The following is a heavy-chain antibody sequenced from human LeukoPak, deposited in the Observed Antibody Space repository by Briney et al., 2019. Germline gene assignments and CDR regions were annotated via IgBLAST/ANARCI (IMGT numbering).Heavy chain of an antibody. CDR1: GFTFSSYG. J-gene: IGHJ3*02. V-gene: IGHV3-30*02. Sequence: GGSLRLSCAASGFTFSSYGMHWVRQAPGKGLEWVAFIRYDGSNKYYADSVKGRFTISRDNSKNTLYLQMNSLRAEDTAVYYCAKDPDSGYDLGGSIWGQGTMVTVSS. D-gene: IGHD5-12*01. CDR2: IRYDGSNK. CDR3: AKDPDSGYDLGGSI.